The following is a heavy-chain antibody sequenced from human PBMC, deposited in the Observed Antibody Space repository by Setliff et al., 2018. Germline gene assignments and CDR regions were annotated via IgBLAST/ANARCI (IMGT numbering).Heavy chain of an antibody. J-gene: IGHJ4*02. CDR1: GDSITSGTYY. V-gene: IGHV4-39*01. Sequence: TSETLSLTCPVSGDSITSGTYYWGWIRQPPGKGLEWIGRIHYRGTTYSNVSLASRLTLSVDTSKNQFSLKLNSVTAADTGVYYCANCRYQVPYDYWGQGTLVTVSS. D-gene: IGHD2-2*01. CDR3: ANCRYQVPYDY. CDR2: IHYRGTT.